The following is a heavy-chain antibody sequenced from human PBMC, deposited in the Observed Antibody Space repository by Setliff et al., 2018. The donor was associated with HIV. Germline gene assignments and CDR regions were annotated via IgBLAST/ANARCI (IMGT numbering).Heavy chain of an antibody. D-gene: IGHD2-2*01. J-gene: IGHJ4*02. CDR2: FDPEDGET. CDR1: GFTLREVY. CDR3: AIDMVGGWLCPMPDF. Sequence: GASVKVSCKVSGFTLREVYMHWVRQAPAKGLEWMGYFDPEDGETVYALKFQGRVTMTEDTSTDTAYMELSGLRSEDTAVYYCAIDMVGGWLCPMPDFWGQGALVTVSS. V-gene: IGHV1-24*01.